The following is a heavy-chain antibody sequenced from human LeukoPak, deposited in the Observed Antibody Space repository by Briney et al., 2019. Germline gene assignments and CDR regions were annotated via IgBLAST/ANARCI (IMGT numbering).Heavy chain of an antibody. V-gene: IGHV3-9*01. Sequence: GGSLRLSCAASGFTFDDYAMHWVRQAPGKGLEWVSGISWNSGSIGYAYTVKGRFTISRDNAKNSLYLQMNSLRAEDTALYYCAKEGYCSSTSCYDAFDIWGQGTMVTVSS. J-gene: IGHJ3*02. CDR3: AKEGYCSSTSCYDAFDI. CDR1: GFTFDDYA. CDR2: ISWNSGSI. D-gene: IGHD2-2*01.